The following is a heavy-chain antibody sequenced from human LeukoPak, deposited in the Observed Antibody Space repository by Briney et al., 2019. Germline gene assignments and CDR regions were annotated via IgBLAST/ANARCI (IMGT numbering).Heavy chain of an antibody. J-gene: IGHJ4*02. V-gene: IGHV3-74*01. D-gene: IGHD3-22*01. CDR2: INTDGSST. CDR1: GFTFSSYW. CDR3: AREKWTYHDSSGPRRPFDY. Sequence: GGSLRLSCAASGFTFSSYWMHWVRQAPGKGLVWVSRINTDGSSTSYADSVKGRFTISRDNAKNTLYLQMNSLRVEDTAVYYCAREKWTYHDSSGPRRPFDYWGQGTLVTVSS.